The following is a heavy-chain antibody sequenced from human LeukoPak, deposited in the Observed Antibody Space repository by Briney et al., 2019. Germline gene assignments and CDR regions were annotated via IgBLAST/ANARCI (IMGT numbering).Heavy chain of an antibody. CDR2: MNPNSGGT. D-gene: IGHD2-21*01. CDR1: GYTFTGYY. J-gene: IGHJ5*02. Sequence: ASVKVSCKASGYTFTGYYLHWVRQAPGQGLKWMGRMNPNSGGTNYAQKFQGRVTMTRDTSISTDYMELRRLRSHDTAVYYGARDRDSLAGCFDPWGQGTLVTVSS. CDR3: ARDRDSLAGCFDP. V-gene: IGHV1-2*06.